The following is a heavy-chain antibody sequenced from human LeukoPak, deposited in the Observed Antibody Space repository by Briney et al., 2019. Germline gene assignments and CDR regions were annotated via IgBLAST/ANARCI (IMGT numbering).Heavy chain of an antibody. CDR3: ARGGDSDYAFDY. D-gene: IGHD4-17*01. CDR2: ISSGSTNI. Sequence: GGSLRLSRAASGFTFSSYTINCVRQAPGKGLEWVSSISSGSTNIYYADSVKGRFTISRDNAKNSLYLQMNSLRDEDTAVYYCARGGDSDYAFDYWGQGTLVTVSS. J-gene: IGHJ4*02. V-gene: IGHV3-21*01. CDR1: GFTFSSYT.